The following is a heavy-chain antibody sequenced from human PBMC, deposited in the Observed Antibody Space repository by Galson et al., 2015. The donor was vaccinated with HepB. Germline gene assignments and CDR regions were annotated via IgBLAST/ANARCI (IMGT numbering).Heavy chain of an antibody. CDR2: IDPSDSYT. J-gene: IGHJ4*02. Sequence: QSGAEVKKPGESLRISCKGSGYSFTSYWISWVRQMPGKGLEWMGRIDPSDSYTNYSPSFQGHVTISADKSISTAYLQWSSLKASDTAMYYCAIRGGSGSYTHEPIRFDYWGQGTLVTVSS. CDR3: AIRGGSGSYTHEPIRFDY. D-gene: IGHD3-10*01. V-gene: IGHV5-10-1*01. CDR1: GYSFTSYW.